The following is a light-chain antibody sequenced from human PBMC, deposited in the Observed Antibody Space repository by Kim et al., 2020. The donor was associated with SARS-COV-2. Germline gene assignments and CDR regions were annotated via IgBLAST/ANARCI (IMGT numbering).Light chain of an antibody. CDR1: SRDVGGYNY. V-gene: IGLV2-14*03. J-gene: IGLJ2*01. CDR2: DVS. CDR3: SSYTGSSTL. Sequence: QSALTQPASVSGSPGQSITISCTGTSRDVGGYNYVSWYQQHPGTAPKLMIFDVSHRPSGVSNRFSGSKSGNTASLTISGLQAEDEADYYCSSYTGSSTLFGGGTQLTVL.